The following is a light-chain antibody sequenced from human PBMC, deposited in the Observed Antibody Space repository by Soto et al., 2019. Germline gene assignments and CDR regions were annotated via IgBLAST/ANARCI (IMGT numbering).Light chain of an antibody. Sequence: DIQMTQSPYTLSASVGDRVTITCRASQSISTWLAWYQQKPGKAPKLLIYKASGLESGVPSRFSGSGSGTEFTLTISSLQPDDFATYYCQQYNSYSTWTFGRGTKGEI. CDR2: KAS. CDR3: QQYNSYSTWT. V-gene: IGKV1-5*03. J-gene: IGKJ1*01. CDR1: QSISTW.